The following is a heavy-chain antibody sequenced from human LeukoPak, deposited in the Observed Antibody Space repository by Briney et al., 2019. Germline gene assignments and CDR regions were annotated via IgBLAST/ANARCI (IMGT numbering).Heavy chain of an antibody. J-gene: IGHJ4*02. D-gene: IGHD3-22*01. Sequence: GGSLRLSCAASGFTFSTYSMNWVRQAPGKGLEWVSSISGSSIYIYYADSVKGRFTISRDNAKNSLYLQMNSPRAEDTAVYYCARDPPYYDSSGSCYYYWGQGTLVTVSS. CDR2: ISGSSIYI. CDR3: ARDPPYYDSSGSCYYY. CDR1: GFTFSTYS. V-gene: IGHV3-21*01.